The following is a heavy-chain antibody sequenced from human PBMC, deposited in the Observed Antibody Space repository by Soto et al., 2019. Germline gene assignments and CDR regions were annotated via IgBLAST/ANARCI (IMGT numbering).Heavy chain of an antibody. Sequence: EVQLVESGGGLVQPGGSLRLSCAASGFTFSDHHMDWVRQAPGKGLEWVGRTRNKANSYTTEYAASVKGRFTISRDDSINSLYLQMNSLKTEDTAVYYCTRSPYGMDVWGQGTTVTVSS. CDR3: TRSPYGMDV. J-gene: IGHJ6*02. CDR1: GFTFSDHH. CDR2: TRNKANSYTT. V-gene: IGHV3-72*01.